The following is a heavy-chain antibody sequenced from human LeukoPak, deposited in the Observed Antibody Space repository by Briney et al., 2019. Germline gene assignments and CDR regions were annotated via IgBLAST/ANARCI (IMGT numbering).Heavy chain of an antibody. CDR2: INWNGGST. CDR1: GFTFDDYG. Sequence: GGSLRLSCAASGFTFDDYGMSWVRQAPGKGLEWVSGINWNGGSTTYADSVKGRFTISRDNAKNSHYLQMNSLRAEDTALYYCARASNPGYYYYDMDVWGRGTTDTVSS. D-gene: IGHD1-14*01. CDR3: ARASNPGYYYYDMDV. J-gene: IGHJ6*02. V-gene: IGHV3-20*04.